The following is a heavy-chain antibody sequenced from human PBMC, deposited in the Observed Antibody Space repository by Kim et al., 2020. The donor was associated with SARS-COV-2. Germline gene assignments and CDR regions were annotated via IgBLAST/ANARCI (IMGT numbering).Heavy chain of an antibody. CDR2: VDYSGRT. J-gene: IGHJ4*01. Sequence: SETLSLTCSIAGGSLRSYYWSWIRQFPGKGLEWIGYVDYSGRTNYNPSLKSRVNISLDTSTNQFSLKLFSVTATDTAIYYCAREEMATRDYYGSGSYWGSWGQGTLVTVSS. V-gene: IGHV4-59*01. CDR1: GGSLRSYY. CDR3: AREEMATRDYYGSGSYWGS. D-gene: IGHD3-10*01.